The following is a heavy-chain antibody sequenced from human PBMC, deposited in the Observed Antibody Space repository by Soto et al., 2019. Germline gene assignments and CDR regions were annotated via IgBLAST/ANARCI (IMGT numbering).Heavy chain of an antibody. V-gene: IGHV3-48*01. J-gene: IGHJ6*03. D-gene: IGHD6-13*01. Sequence: SGGSLRLSCAASGFTFSSYSMNWVRQAPGKGLEWVSYISSSSSTIYYADSVKGRFTISRDNAKNSLYLQMNSLRAEDTAVYYCARDTHSAAAENYYYYYYMDVWGKGTTVTVSS. CDR3: ARDTHSAAAENYYYYYYMDV. CDR2: ISSSSSTI. CDR1: GFTFSSYS.